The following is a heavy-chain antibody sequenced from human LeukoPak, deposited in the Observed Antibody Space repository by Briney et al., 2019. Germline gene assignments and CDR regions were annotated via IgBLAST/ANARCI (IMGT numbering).Heavy chain of an antibody. CDR3: AREPGIAAADHFDY. V-gene: IGHV4-39*02. CDR1: GGSISSSSYY. J-gene: IGHJ4*02. D-gene: IGHD6-13*01. CDR2: IYYSGST. Sequence: PSETLSLTCTVSGGSISSSSYYWGWIRQPPGKGLERSGSIYYSGSTYYNPSRKSRVTISVDTSKDQFSLKLSSVTAADTAVYYCAREPGIAAADHFDYWGQGTLVTVSS.